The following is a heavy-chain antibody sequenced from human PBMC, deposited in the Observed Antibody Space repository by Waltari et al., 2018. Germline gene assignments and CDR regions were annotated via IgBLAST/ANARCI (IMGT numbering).Heavy chain of an antibody. D-gene: IGHD4-17*01. CDR2: IKSKTDGGTT. V-gene: IGHV3-15*01. Sequence: EVQLVESGGGLVKPGGSLRLSCAASGFTFSNAWMSWVRQAPGKGLGWFGRIKSKTDGGTTDYADPVKGRFTISRDDSKNTLYLQMNSLKTEDTAVYYCTFRAGATVTTLDYWGQGTLVTVSS. CDR1: GFTFSNAW. CDR3: TFRAGATVTTLDY. J-gene: IGHJ4*02.